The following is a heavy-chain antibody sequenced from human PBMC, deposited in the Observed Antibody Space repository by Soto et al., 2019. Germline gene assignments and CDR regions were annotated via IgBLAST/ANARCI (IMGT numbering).Heavy chain of an antibody. D-gene: IGHD3-10*01. Sequence: GESLKRSCKGSGYSFTSYWIGWVRQMPGKGLEWMGIIYPGDSHTRYSPSFQGQVTISADKSISTAYLQWSSLKASDTAMYFCARHCEGLLWFSSYYGMDIWGQGTTLTVSS. CDR2: IYPGDSHT. J-gene: IGHJ6*02. CDR1: GYSFTSYW. V-gene: IGHV5-51*01. CDR3: ARHCEGLLWFSSYYGMDI.